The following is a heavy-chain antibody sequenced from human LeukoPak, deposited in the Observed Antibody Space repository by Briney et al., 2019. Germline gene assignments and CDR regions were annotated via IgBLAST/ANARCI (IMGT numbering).Heavy chain of an antibody. Sequence: SETLSLTCTVSGGSISSSSYYWGWIRQPPGKGLEWIGSIYYSGSTYYNPSLKSRVTISVDTSKNQFSQKLSAVTAADTAVYYCARPLTDLDAFDIWGQGTMVTVSS. D-gene: IGHD7-27*01. CDR3: ARPLTDLDAFDI. CDR2: IYYSGST. CDR1: GGSISSSSYY. V-gene: IGHV4-39*01. J-gene: IGHJ3*02.